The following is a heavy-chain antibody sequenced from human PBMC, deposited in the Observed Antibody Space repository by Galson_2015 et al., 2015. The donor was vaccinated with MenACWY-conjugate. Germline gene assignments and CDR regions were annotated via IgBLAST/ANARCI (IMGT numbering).Heavy chain of an antibody. J-gene: IGHJ4*02. CDR2: ISGYNGKT. D-gene: IGHD2-8*02. V-gene: IGHV1-18*01. CDR1: GYTFTTYG. CDR3: ARTTLDCSGGVCYKY. Sequence: QSGAEVKEPGASAKVSCKASGYTFTTYGISWMRQAPGQGLEWMGWISGYNGKTDYAQKFQGRVTVTTDTSTRTAYMELRSLRSDDTALYYCARTTLDCSGGVCYKYWGQGTQVTVSS.